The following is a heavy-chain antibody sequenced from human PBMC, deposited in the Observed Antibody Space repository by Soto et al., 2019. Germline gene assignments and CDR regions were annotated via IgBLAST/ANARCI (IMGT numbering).Heavy chain of an antibody. D-gene: IGHD3-22*01. CDR3: ARCVGGSMYDNSGKYDS. CDR1: GFTFSSNG. V-gene: IGHV3-30*03. J-gene: IGHJ5*01. CDR2: VAYDGSKT. Sequence: QVQLVESGGGVVQPGRSLRLTCAASGFTFSSNGMHWVRQAPGKGLEWVALVAYDGSKTYYGDSVRGRFTISRDNSENTLYLQMNRLRAEDTSVYYCARCVGGSMYDNSGKYDSWGQGTLVTVSS.